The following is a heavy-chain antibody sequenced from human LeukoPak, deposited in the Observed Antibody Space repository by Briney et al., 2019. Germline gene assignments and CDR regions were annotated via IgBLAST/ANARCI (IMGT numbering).Heavy chain of an antibody. D-gene: IGHD3-22*01. CDR1: GGSISNYY. CDR2: YSGST. V-gene: IGHV4-59*08. J-gene: IGHJ4*02. CDR3: ARHGNYYDSSGGFEY. Sequence: SGALSLTCAVSGGSISNYYWSWIRQPPGKGLEWIGYSGSTNYNPFLKSRVTISVDTSKNQFSLKLRSVTAADTAVYYCARHGNYYDSSGGFEYWGQGTLVTVSS.